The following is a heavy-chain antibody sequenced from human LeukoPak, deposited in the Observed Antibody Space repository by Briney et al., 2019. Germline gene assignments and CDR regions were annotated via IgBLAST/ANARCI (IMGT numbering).Heavy chain of an antibody. J-gene: IGHJ4*02. V-gene: IGHV1-24*01. CDR2: FDPEDGET. D-gene: IGHD4-17*01. CDR3: ATSNYGDYRFDY. CDR1: GYTLTELS. Sequence: ASVKVSCKXSGYTLTELSMHWVRQAPGKGLEWMGGFDPEDGETIYAQKFQGRVTMTEDTSTDTAYMELSSLRSEDTAVYYCATSNYGDYRFDYWGQGTLVTVSS.